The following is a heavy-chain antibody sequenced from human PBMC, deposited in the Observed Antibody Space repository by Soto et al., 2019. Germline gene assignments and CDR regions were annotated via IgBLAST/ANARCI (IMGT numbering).Heavy chain of an antibody. Sequence: GGSLRLSCAASGFTFSSYGMHWVRQAPGKGLEWVAVISYDGSNKYYADSVKGRFTISRDNSKNTLYLQMNSLRAEDTAVYYCAKDTGVNTAMVDYWGQGTLVTVSS. J-gene: IGHJ4*02. CDR1: GFTFSSYG. CDR2: ISYDGSNK. CDR3: AKDTGVNTAMVDY. D-gene: IGHD5-18*01. V-gene: IGHV3-30*18.